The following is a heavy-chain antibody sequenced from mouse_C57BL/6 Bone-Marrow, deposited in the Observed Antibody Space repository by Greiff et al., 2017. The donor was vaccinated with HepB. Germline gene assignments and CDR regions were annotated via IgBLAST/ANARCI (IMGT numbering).Heavy chain of an antibody. V-gene: IGHV3-6*01. CDR1: GYSITSGYY. D-gene: IGHD2-4*01. CDR3: ARDRIYYDYDYFDY. Sequence: EVKLLESGPGLVKPSQSLSLTCSVTGYSITSGYYWNWIRQFPGNKLEWMGYISYDGSNNYNPSLKNRISITRDTSKNQFFLKLNSVTTEDTATYYCARDRIYYDYDYFDYWGQGTTLTVSS. CDR2: ISYDGSN. J-gene: IGHJ2*01.